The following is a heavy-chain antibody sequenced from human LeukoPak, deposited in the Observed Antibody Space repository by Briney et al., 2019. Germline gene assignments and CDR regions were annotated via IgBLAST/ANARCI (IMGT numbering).Heavy chain of an antibody. Sequence: GSLRLSCVASGFSFSRYDMHWVRQAPGKGLEWVAVISDDGRIKIYGDSVKGRLTISRDNSKNTLYLQMNSLRAEDTAVYYCARGGPAAGRFDYWGQGTLVTVSS. D-gene: IGHD6-13*01. J-gene: IGHJ4*02. CDR3: ARGGPAAGRFDY. V-gene: IGHV3-30*14. CDR1: GFSFSRYD. CDR2: ISDDGRIK.